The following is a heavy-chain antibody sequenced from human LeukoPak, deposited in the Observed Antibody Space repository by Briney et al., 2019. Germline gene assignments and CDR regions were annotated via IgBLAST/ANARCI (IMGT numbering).Heavy chain of an antibody. V-gene: IGHV1-8*03. Sequence: GGSVKVSYKASGYTFTSYGISWVRQAPGQGLEWMGWINAGNGNTKYSQKFQGRVTITRNTSISTAYMELSSLRSEDTAVYYCARGPGYYCSSTSCYTAFDYWGQGTLVTVSS. J-gene: IGHJ4*02. CDR3: ARGPGYYCSSTSCYTAFDY. CDR1: GYTFTSYG. D-gene: IGHD2-2*02. CDR2: INAGNGNT.